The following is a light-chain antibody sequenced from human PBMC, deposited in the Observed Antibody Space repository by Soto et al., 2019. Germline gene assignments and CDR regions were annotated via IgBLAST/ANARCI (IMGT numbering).Light chain of an antibody. J-gene: IGLJ2*01. CDR3: QSYDSSLSVDVV. Sequence: QAVVTQPPSVSGAPGQRVTIPCTGSSSNIGAGYDVHWYQQLPGTAPKLLIYGSSNRPSGVPDRFSGSKSGTSASLAITGLQAEDEADYYCQSYDSSLSVDVVFGGGTKLTVL. V-gene: IGLV1-40*01. CDR2: GSS. CDR1: SSNIGAGYD.